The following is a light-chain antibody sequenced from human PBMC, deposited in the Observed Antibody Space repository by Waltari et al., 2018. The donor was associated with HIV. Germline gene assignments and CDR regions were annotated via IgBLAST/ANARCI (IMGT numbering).Light chain of an antibody. CDR2: STS. CDR1: QSIRRD. J-gene: IGKJ2*01. Sequence: DIQMTQSPSSQSASVGDGVTITCRASQSIRRDLNWYQQKPGKAPKLLIHSTSSLQRGVPSRFSGSGSGTEFTLTISGLQFEDSATYYCQQSYTSPHTFGQGTNVEIK. CDR3: QQSYTSPHT. V-gene: IGKV1-39*01.